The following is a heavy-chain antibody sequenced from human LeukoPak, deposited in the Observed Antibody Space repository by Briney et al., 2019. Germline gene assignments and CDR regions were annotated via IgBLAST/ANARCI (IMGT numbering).Heavy chain of an antibody. CDR1: GGSISGYY. CDR3: ARDGRAGSLFAY. CDR2: ISYSRST. D-gene: IGHD6-19*01. Sequence: PSETRSPTSIVDGGSISGYYWSWIRQPPGKVMEWVGYISYSRSTNYNRSLKSRVTISVDTSKNQFSLKLSSVTAADTAIYYCARDGRAGSLFAYWGQGTLVTVSA. V-gene: IGHV4-59*01. J-gene: IGHJ4*02.